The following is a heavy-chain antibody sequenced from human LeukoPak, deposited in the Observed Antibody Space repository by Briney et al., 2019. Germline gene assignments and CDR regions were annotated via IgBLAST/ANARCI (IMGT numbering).Heavy chain of an antibody. CDR2: ISWDGDNT. Sequence: GGSLRLSCQASGFTFDDKAMVWVRQTPGKGLEWVSLISWDGDNTYYSDSVKGRFTISRDNSKNCLYLQMNSLRVEDTALYYCVKDYTADTNGCFGDWGQGTLVTVAS. D-gene: IGHD6-19*01. J-gene: IGHJ4*02. V-gene: IGHV3-43D*04. CDR3: VKDYTADTNGCFGD. CDR1: GFTFDDKA.